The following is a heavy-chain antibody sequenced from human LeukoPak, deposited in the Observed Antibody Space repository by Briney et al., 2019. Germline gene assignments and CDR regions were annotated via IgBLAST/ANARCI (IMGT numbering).Heavy chain of an antibody. J-gene: IGHJ4*02. CDR3: VRSLDY. CDR2: IYSAGAT. CDR1: GFTVSDNY. Sequence: GGSLRLSCAASGFTVSDNYMTWVRQAPGKGLEWVSSIYSAGATHYAESVKGRFTISRDNSKNTVYLQMNSLRVEDTALYYCVRSLDYWGQGTLVTVSS. V-gene: IGHV3-53*01.